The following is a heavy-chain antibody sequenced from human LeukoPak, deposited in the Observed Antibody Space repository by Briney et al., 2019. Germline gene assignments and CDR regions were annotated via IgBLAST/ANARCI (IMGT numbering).Heavy chain of an antibody. Sequence: GGSLRLSCAASGFTFSSYSMNWVRQAPGKGLEWVSFISSSSSYIYYADSVKGRFTISRDNAKNSLYLQMNSLRAEDTAVYYCARDPVMTMVAPDYWGQGTLVTVSS. CDR2: ISSSSSYI. D-gene: IGHD4/OR15-4a*01. V-gene: IGHV3-21*01. J-gene: IGHJ4*02. CDR3: ARDPVMTMVAPDY. CDR1: GFTFSSYS.